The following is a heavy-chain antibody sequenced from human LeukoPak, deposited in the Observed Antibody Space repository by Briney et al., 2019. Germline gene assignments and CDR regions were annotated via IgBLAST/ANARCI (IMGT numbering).Heavy chain of an antibody. CDR1: GFAFDDYA. D-gene: IGHD1-20*01. Sequence: GRSLRLSCAASGFAFDDYALHWVRQAPGEGLEWVSGISWNSGSIGSADSVKGRFTISRDNAKNSLYLQMNRLRAEDTALYYCAKDVLTATTFDSGMNVGGQGTTVTVSS. J-gene: IGHJ6*02. CDR3: AKDVLTATTFDSGMNV. CDR2: ISWNSGSI. V-gene: IGHV3-9*01.